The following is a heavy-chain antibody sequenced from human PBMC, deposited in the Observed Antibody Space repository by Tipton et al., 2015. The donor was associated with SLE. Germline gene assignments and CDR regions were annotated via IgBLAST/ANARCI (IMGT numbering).Heavy chain of an antibody. V-gene: IGHV4-39*07. Sequence: TLSLTCTVSGGSISSSSYYWGWIRKPPGKGLEWIGSIYYSGSTYYNPSLKSRVTISVDTSKNQFSLKLSSVTAADTAVYYCARDGLGYCSSTSCYTADYWGQGSLVTVSS. CDR3: ARDGLGYCSSTSCYTADY. CDR1: GGSISSSSYY. D-gene: IGHD2-2*02. CDR2: IYYSGST. J-gene: IGHJ4*02.